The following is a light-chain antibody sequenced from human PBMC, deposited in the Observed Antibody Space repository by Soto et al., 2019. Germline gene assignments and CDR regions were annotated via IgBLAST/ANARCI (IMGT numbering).Light chain of an antibody. CDR2: AAS. J-gene: IGKJ1*01. Sequence: DIQMTQSPSSLSASVGDSFTITSLTSQDISNYLAWYQQKPGKVPKLLIYAASSLRSGVPSRFTASAFGTDFTLTISSLQPEDVATYYCQHYGRAPAPWTFGQGTKVDIK. CDR3: QHYGRAPAPWT. CDR1: QDISNY. V-gene: IGKV1-27*01.